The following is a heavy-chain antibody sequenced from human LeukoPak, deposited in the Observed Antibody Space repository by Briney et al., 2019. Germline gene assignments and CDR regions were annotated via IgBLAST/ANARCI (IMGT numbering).Heavy chain of an antibody. Sequence: SETLSLTCAVYGGSFSGYYWSWIRQPPGKGLEWIGEINHSGSTNYNPSLKSRVTISVDTSKNQFSLKLSSVTASDTAVYYCARRYGSGSYHYYYYGMDVWGQGTTVTVSS. V-gene: IGHV4-34*01. CDR1: GGSFSGYY. D-gene: IGHD3-10*01. J-gene: IGHJ6*02. CDR2: INHSGST. CDR3: ARRYGSGSYHYYYYGMDV.